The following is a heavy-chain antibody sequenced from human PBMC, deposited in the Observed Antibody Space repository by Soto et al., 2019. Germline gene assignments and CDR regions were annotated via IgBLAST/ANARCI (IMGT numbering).Heavy chain of an antibody. D-gene: IGHD3-10*01. Sequence: PGGSLRLSCAASGFTVSSNYMSWVRQAPGKGLEWVSVIGSGGSTYYADSVKGRFTISRDNSKNTLYLQMNSLRAEDTAVYYCAKGRGVVRGVIIPDYYYYGMDVWGQGTTVTVSS. CDR1: GFTVSSNY. CDR2: IGSGGST. CDR3: AKGRGVVRGVIIPDYYYYGMDV. J-gene: IGHJ6*02. V-gene: IGHV3-53*01.